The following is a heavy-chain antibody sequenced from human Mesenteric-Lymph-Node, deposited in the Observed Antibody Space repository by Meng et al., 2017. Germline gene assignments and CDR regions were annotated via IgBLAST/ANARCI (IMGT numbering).Heavy chain of an antibody. V-gene: IGHV5-51*01. D-gene: IGHD3-22*01. Sequence: GGSLRLSCKGSGYSFTNYWIGWVRQMPGKGLEWMGIIYPDDSDTRYSPSFQGQVTISADKSISTAYLQWSSLKASDTAMYYCARPPYYYDNSGYRKEAFDIWGQGTMVTVSS. CDR1: GYSFTNYW. CDR3: ARPPYYYDNSGYRKEAFDI. CDR2: IYPDDSDT. J-gene: IGHJ3*02.